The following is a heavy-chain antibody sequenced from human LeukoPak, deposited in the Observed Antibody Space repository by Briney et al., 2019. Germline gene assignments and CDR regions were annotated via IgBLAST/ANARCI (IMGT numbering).Heavy chain of an antibody. CDR1: GGSISSYY. CDR2: IYYSGST. D-gene: IGHD3-22*01. J-gene: IGHJ4*02. CDR3: ASFPHPYYYDNLG. Sequence: SETLSLTCTVSGGSISSYYWSWIRQPPGKGLEWIGYIYYSGSTNYNPSLKSRVTISVDASKNQFSLKLSSVTAADTAVYYCASFPHPYYYDNLGWGQGTLVTVSS. V-gene: IGHV4-59*08.